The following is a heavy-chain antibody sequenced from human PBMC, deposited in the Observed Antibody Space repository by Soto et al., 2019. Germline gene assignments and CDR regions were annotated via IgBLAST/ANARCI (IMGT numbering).Heavy chain of an antibody. D-gene: IGHD2-2*01. V-gene: IGHV4-34*01. J-gene: IGHJ6*02. CDR3: ASLGYCSSTGCHRRYYYYGMDV. CDR1: GGSFSGYY. CDR2: INHSGST. Sequence: SETLSLTCAVYGGSFSGYYWSWIRQPPGKGLEWIGEINHSGSTNYNPSLKSRVTISVDTSKNQFSLKLSSVTAADTAVYYCASLGYCSSTGCHRRYYYYGMDVWGQGTTVTVSS.